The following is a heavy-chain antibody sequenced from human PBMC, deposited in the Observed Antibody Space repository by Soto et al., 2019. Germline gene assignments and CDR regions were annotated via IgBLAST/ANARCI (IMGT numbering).Heavy chain of an antibody. J-gene: IGHJ4*02. D-gene: IGHD2-21*01. Sequence: QVQLVQSGAEVKKPGASVKVSCKASGYTFTSYDINWVRQATGQGLEWMGWLNPDSGNTGYAQKYQGRVTMTRNPSISTAYSELSSLSSEDPAVDYCASDCCGYCWGQGSLVTVSS. CDR2: LNPDSGNT. CDR3: ASDCCGYC. CDR1: GYTFTSYD. V-gene: IGHV1-8*01.